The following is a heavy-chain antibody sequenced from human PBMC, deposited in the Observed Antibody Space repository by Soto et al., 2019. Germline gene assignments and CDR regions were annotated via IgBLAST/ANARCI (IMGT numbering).Heavy chain of an antibody. V-gene: IGHV3-21*01. D-gene: IGHD3-10*01. CDR3: ARNYSGSGSYYSHGMDV. CDR2: ISSGGTYI. CDR1: GFTFSTYS. J-gene: IGHJ6*02. Sequence: TGGSLRLSCAASGFTFSTYSMNWVRQAPGKGLEWVSFISSGGTYIYYADSVKGRFTISRDNAKNSLYLQMNSLRAEDTAVYYCARNYSGSGSYYSHGMDVWGQGTTVTVSS.